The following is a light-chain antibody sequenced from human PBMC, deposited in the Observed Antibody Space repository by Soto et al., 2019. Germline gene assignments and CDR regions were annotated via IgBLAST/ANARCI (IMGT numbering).Light chain of an antibody. J-gene: IGLJ2*01. V-gene: IGLV7-43*01. CDR3: LLYYGAAGV. CDR2: NTS. CDR1: TGAVTSGYY. Sequence: QAVVTQEPSLTVSPGGTVTLTCASSTGAVTSGYYPNWFQQKPGQAPRALIYNTSNKHSCTPARFSGSLLGGKAALTLSGVQPEDEAEYYCLLYYGAAGVFGGGTKLTVL.